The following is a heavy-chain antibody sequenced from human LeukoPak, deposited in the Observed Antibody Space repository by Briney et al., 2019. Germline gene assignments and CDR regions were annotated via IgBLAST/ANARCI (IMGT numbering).Heavy chain of an antibody. V-gene: IGHV4-30-2*01. CDR1: GGSISSGGYS. D-gene: IGHD3-3*01. CDR2: IYHSGST. J-gene: IGHJ4*02. CDR3: ARGDFWSGNTPY. Sequence: SETLSLTCAVSGGSISSGGYSWSWIRQPPGKGLEWIGYIYHSGSTYYNPSLKSRVTISVDRSKNQFSLKLSSVTAADTAVYYCARGDFWSGNTPYWGQGTLVTVSS.